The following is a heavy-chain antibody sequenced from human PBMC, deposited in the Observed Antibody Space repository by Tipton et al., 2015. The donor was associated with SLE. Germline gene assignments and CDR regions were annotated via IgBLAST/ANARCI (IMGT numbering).Heavy chain of an antibody. CDR3: VRDGAGDLGAFDI. V-gene: IGHV4-39*07. CDR2: TYITGNT. D-gene: IGHD2-21*02. Sequence: LRLSCTVSGGSISSYDWGWIRQPPGKGLEWIGSTYITGNTHYTPSLQSRVTISVDTSKNQVSLKLRSVTAADTALYYCVRDGAGDLGAFDIWGPGTLVTVSS. J-gene: IGHJ3*02. CDR1: GGSISSYD.